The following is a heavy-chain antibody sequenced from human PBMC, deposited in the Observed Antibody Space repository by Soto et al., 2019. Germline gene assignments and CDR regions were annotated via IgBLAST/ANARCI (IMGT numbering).Heavy chain of an antibody. J-gene: IGHJ5*02. D-gene: IGHD6-19*01. CDR2: IIPIFGTA. CDR1: GGTFSSYA. Sequence: SVKVSCKASGGTFSSYAISWVRQAPGQGLEWMGGIIPIFGTANYAQKFQGRVTITADESTSTAYMELSSLRSEDTAVYYCARDGYSSGWYGPASDPWGQGTLVTVSS. CDR3: ARDGYSSGWYGPASDP. V-gene: IGHV1-69*13.